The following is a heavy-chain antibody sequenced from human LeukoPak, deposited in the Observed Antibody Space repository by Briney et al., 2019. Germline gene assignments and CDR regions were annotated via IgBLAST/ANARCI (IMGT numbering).Heavy chain of an antibody. Sequence: GGSLRLSCAASGFTFSSYEMNWVRQAPGKGLGWVSYISSSGSTIYYADSVKGRFTISRDNAKNSLYLQMNSLRAEDTAVYYCARDSRQLWSHYYYYGMDVWGQGTTVTVSS. D-gene: IGHD5-18*01. CDR3: ARDSRQLWSHYYYYGMDV. CDR2: ISSSGSTI. V-gene: IGHV3-48*03. CDR1: GFTFSSYE. J-gene: IGHJ6*02.